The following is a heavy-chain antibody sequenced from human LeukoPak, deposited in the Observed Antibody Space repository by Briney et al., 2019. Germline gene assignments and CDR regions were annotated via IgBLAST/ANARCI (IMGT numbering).Heavy chain of an antibody. CDR3: AKDIGGSGPKYYFDY. D-gene: IGHD2-15*01. V-gene: IGHV3-7*03. CDR1: GFTFSNYW. Sequence: PGGSLRLSCAASGFTFSNYWMTWVRQAPGKGLEWVANIKKDGSEKNYVDSVKGRFTISRDNAKNSLYLQMNSLRAEDTALYYCAKDIGGSGPKYYFDYWGQGTLVTVSS. J-gene: IGHJ4*02. CDR2: IKKDGSEK.